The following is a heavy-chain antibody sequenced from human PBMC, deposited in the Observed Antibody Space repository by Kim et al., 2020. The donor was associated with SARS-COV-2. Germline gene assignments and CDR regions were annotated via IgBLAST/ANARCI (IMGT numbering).Heavy chain of an antibody. CDR2: ISYDGSNK. D-gene: IGHD3-3*01. J-gene: IGHJ6*03. Sequence: GGSLRLSCAVSGFTFSSYGMHWVRQAPGKGLEWVAVISYDGSNKYYAYSVKGRFTISRDNSKNTLYLQMNSLRAEDTAVYYCAKDHRYYDFWSGYLNPAYYYYYYMDVWGKGTTVTVSS. V-gene: IGHV3-30*18. CDR3: AKDHRYYDFWSGYLNPAYYYYYYMDV. CDR1: GFTFSSYG.